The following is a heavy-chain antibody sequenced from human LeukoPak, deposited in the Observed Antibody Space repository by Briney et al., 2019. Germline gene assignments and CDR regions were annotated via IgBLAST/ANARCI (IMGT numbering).Heavy chain of an antibody. CDR2: IYPGDSDA. D-gene: IGHD2-21*02. Sequence: GESLKISCTGFGYSFTTYWIGWVRQMPGKGLEWMGIIYPGDSDARYSPSFQGQVTISVDKSISTAYLQWSSLKASDTAMYYCARQGRIVVVTTTHDAFDNWGQGTMVTVSS. J-gene: IGHJ3*02. CDR1: GYSFTTYW. CDR3: ARQGRIVVVTTTHDAFDN. V-gene: IGHV5-51*01.